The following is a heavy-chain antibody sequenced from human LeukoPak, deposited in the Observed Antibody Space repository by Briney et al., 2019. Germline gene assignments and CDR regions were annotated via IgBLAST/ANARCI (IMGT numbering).Heavy chain of an antibody. CDR3: ARGPYGTGSHFDF. D-gene: IGHD3-10*01. V-gene: IGHV1-8*02. CDR2: MNPNSGDT. Sequence: ASAKVSCKASGSTFSSYDINWVRQATGQGLEWMGWMNPNSGDTRYTPRFQGRVTMTRDTSISTAYMGLSSLRSEDTAVYYCARGPYGTGSHFDFWGQGTLVTVSS. J-gene: IGHJ4*02. CDR1: GSTFSSYD.